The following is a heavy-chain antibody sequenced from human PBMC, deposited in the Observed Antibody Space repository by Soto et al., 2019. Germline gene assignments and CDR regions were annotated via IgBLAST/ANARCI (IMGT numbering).Heavy chain of an antibody. CDR2: IYHGGST. V-gene: IGHV4-4*02. CDR1: GGSISSSNW. Sequence: QVQLQESGPGLVKPSGTLSLTCAVSGGSISSSNWWGWVRQPPGKGLEWIGEIYHGGSTNYNPSLKSRVTIAVDKFKDQFFLKLSSVTAADTAVYYCARVLVGASTPDYWGQGTLITVSS. J-gene: IGHJ4*02. CDR3: ARVLVGASTPDY. D-gene: IGHD1-26*01.